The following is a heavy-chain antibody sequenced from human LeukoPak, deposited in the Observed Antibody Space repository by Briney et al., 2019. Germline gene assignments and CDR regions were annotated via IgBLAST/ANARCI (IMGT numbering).Heavy chain of an antibody. CDR1: GFIFSNYA. V-gene: IGHV3-23*01. J-gene: IGHJ4*02. CDR2: ISYSGSST. D-gene: IGHD2-15*01. CDR3: ARNTIYCSGGNCYSVY. Sequence: GGSLRLSCAASGFIFSNYAMNWVRQAPGKGLEWVSAISYSGSSTYYADSVKGRFTISRDNAKNSLFLQMNSLGAEDTAVYYCARNTIYCSGGNCYSVYWGQGTLVTVSS.